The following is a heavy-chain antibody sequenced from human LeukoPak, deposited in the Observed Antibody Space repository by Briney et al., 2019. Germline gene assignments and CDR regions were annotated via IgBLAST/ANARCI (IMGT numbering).Heavy chain of an antibody. CDR2: ISYDGSNK. CDR1: GFTFSSYG. Sequence: GGSLRLSCAASGFTFSSYGMHWVRQAPGKGLEWVAVISYDGSNKYYADSVKGRFTISRDNSKNTLYLQMNSLGAEDTAVYYCAKDLIAAATEQKGNYWGQGTLVTVSS. V-gene: IGHV3-30*18. J-gene: IGHJ4*02. CDR3: AKDLIAAATEQKGNY. D-gene: IGHD6-13*01.